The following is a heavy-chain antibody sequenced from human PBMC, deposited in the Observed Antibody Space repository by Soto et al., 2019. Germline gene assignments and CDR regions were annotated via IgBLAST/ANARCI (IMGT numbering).Heavy chain of an antibody. J-gene: IGHJ3*01. CDR2: IFHSGTT. CDR3: ARTTTDQTNNWYGWGVFDV. V-gene: IGHV4-31*03. D-gene: IGHD1-1*01. Sequence: QVQLQESGPGLVKPSHTLSLTCTVSGDSISSGGYYWSWIRQQPGKGLEWIGYIFHSGTTYYSPSLKSRLSISMATSTNHFSLRLNSMTAADTAVYFCARTTTDQTNNWYGWGVFDVWGQGTMVTVSS. CDR1: GDSISSGGYY.